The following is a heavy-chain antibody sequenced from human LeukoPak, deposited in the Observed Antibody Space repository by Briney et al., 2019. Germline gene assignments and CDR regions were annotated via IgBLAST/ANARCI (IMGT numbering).Heavy chain of an antibody. CDR3: ARVRGTGRRLPFDY. J-gene: IGHJ4*02. V-gene: IGHV4-4*07. Sequence: PSETLSLTCSVSGGSISSYYWSWIRQPAGKGLEWIGRIYTSGSTNYNPSLRSRVTMSVDTSKNQFSLQLTSVTAADTAVYYCARVRGTGRRLPFDYWGQGTLVTVSS. D-gene: IGHD3-10*01. CDR1: GGSISSYY. CDR2: IYTSGST.